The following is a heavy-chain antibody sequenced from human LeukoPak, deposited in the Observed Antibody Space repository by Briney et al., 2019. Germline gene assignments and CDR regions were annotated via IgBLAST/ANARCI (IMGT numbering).Heavy chain of an antibody. D-gene: IGHD6-19*01. Sequence: SETLSLTCTASGDSISNYYWSWIRQSPGKELEWIGYMYNRGSTIYNPSLKSRVTISTDTSKNQFSLRLTSVTAADTAVYYCARAEKAVTGTLDSWGQGTLITVSS. V-gene: IGHV4-59*01. CDR2: MYNRGST. CDR1: GDSISNYY. CDR3: ARAEKAVTGTLDS. J-gene: IGHJ4*02.